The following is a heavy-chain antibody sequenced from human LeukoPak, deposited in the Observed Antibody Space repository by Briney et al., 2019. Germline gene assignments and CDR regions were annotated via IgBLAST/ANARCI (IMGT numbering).Heavy chain of an antibody. D-gene: IGHD3-22*01. CDR3: ATQTQKIRYYDSSGYYRGYYYYYMDV. CDR2: IYYSGNT. V-gene: IGHV4-59*08. Sequence: SETLSLTCTVSGRSISSYYWSWIRQPPGKGLEWIGYIYYSGNTNYNPSLKSRVTISVDTSKNQFSLKLSSVTAADTAVYYCATQTQKIRYYDSSGYYRGYYYYYMDVWGKGTTVTVSS. CDR1: GRSISSYY. J-gene: IGHJ6*03.